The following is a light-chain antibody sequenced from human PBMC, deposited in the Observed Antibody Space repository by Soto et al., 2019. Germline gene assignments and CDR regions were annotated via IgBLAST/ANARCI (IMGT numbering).Light chain of an antibody. J-gene: IGLJ3*02. CDR2: NDN. CDR1: SSNIGSNT. V-gene: IGLV1-44*01. CDR3: AAWDDSLNGWV. Sequence: QSVLTQPPSASGTPGQTVTISCSGSSSNIGSNTVSWYQQLPGAAPTLLIYNDNERPSGVPDRFSGSKSGTSASLAISGLQSEDEADYYCAAWDDSLNGWVFGGGTKVTVL.